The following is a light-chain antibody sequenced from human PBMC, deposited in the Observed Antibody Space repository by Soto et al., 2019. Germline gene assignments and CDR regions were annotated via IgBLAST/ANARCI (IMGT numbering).Light chain of an antibody. V-gene: IGKV1-39*01. Sequence: DIQMTQSPSSLSASVGERVTITCRASQSTSSHLNWYQQRPGKAPKLLIYAASRLQSEVPSRFSGSGSGTDFTLTISSLQPEDLATYYCQQSYSTLWTFGQGTKVEIK. CDR3: QQSYSTLWT. CDR2: AAS. J-gene: IGKJ1*01. CDR1: QSTSSH.